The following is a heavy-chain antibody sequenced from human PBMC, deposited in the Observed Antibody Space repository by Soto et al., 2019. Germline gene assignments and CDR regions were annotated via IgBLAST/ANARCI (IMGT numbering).Heavy chain of an antibody. Sequence: ASVKVSCKASGYTFTSSDINSVQQATGQVHEWMGWMKPNSGNTGYAQKFQGRDTMARNSSISTAYMERSSLRSEETAVYYCERGQFAFKAAAYYDILAGPKRRHYGMDVWSQGPTVTVSS. CDR2: MKPNSGNT. CDR1: GYTFTSSD. CDR3: ERGQFAFKAAAYYDILAGPKRRHYGMDV. J-gene: IGHJ6*02. V-gene: IGHV1-8*01. D-gene: IGHD3-9*01.